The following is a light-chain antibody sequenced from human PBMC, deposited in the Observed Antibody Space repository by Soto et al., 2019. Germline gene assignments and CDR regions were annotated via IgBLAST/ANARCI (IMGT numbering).Light chain of an antibody. CDR2: GTS. J-gene: IGKJ4*01. CDR3: QQYGTSALT. Sequence: IVLTHSPGTLSLSPGERATLSCRASQSVSSSYLVWYQQRPGQPPRLLIYGTSNRAAGIPDRFSGSGSGTDFTLTIYRLEPEDSAVYYCQQYGTSALTFGGGTKVDIK. V-gene: IGKV3-20*01. CDR1: QSVSSSY.